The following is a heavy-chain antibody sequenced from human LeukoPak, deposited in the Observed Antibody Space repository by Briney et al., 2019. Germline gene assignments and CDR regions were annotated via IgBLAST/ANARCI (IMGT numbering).Heavy chain of an antibody. CDR1: SGSVSSSSYY. CDR3: ARGGTFGSDNFYRTGEFDY. J-gene: IGHJ4*02. Sequence: KPSETLSLTCTVSSGSVSSSSYYWSWIRQPPGKGLEWIGYIFYGGRINYNPSLKSRVTISVDSSKSQLSLKVTSVTAADTAVYYCARGGTFGSDNFYRTGEFDYWGQGTLATVSS. D-gene: IGHD3-16*01. V-gene: IGHV4-61*01. CDR2: IFYGGRI.